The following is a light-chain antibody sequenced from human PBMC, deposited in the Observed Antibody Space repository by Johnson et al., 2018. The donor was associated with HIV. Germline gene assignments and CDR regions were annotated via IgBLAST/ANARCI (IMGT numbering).Light chain of an antibody. Sequence: QPVLTQPPSVSAAPGQKVTISCSGSSSNIGNSYVSWYQQLPGTAPKLLIYDNNKRPSGIPDRFSGSKSGTSATLGITGLQTGDEADYYCGTLGGVFGTGTKVTVL. CDR3: GTLGGV. V-gene: IGLV1-51*01. J-gene: IGLJ1*01. CDR2: DNN. CDR1: SSNIGNSY.